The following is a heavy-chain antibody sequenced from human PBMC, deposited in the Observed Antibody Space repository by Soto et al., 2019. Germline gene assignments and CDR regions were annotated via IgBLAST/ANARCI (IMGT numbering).Heavy chain of an antibody. J-gene: IGHJ4*02. CDR3: ARLNYYDSTGYLDY. Sequence: SETPSLTCTVSGGSISSYYWSWIRQPPGKGLEWIGYIYYSGSTNYNPSLKSRVTISVDTSKNQFSLKLSSVTAADTAVYYCARLNYYDSTGYLDYWGQGTLVTVSS. CDR2: IYYSGST. V-gene: IGHV4-59*01. D-gene: IGHD3-22*01. CDR1: GGSISSYY.